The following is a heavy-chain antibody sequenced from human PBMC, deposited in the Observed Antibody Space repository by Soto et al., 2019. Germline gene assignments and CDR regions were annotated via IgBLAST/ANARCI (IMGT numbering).Heavy chain of an antibody. Sequence: GGSLRLSCAASGFTFNTYVMHWVRQAPGKGLEWVAGLGVDGTTTHFPDSVKGRFTISRDNPKNTLFLQMDSLRADDTAVYYCARDISSSWRAEYFQHWGQGALVTVSS. CDR1: GFTFNTYV. V-gene: IGHV3-30*04. CDR3: ARDISSSWRAEYFQH. J-gene: IGHJ1*01. CDR2: LGVDGTTT. D-gene: IGHD6-13*01.